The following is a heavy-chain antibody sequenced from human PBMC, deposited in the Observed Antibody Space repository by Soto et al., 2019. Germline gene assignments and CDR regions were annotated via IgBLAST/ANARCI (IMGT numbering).Heavy chain of an antibody. Sequence: EVHLVQSGAEVKKPGESLKISCKGPGYRFTDYWIGWVRQMPEKGLEWMGIINPGDSDTRFSPSFQGQVTISADKSISTAYLQWSSLKASDTAMYYCARPSSNGGWGLLDYWGQGSLVTVSS. V-gene: IGHV5-51*01. J-gene: IGHJ4*02. D-gene: IGHD6-19*01. CDR2: INPGDSDT. CDR1: GYRFTDYW. CDR3: ARPSSNGGWGLLDY.